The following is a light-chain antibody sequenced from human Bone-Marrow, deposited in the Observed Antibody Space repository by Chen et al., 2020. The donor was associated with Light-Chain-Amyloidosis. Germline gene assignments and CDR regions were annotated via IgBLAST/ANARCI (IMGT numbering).Light chain of an antibody. Sequence: QSVLTQPPSASGTPGQRGTISCSGSSSNIGSNTVNWYQQLPGTAPKLLIYSNNQRPSGVTDRFSGSKSGTSASLAISGLQSEDEADYYCAAWDDSLNGLVFGGGTKLTVL. V-gene: IGLV1-44*01. CDR2: SNN. CDR3: AAWDDSLNGLV. CDR1: SSNIGSNT. J-gene: IGLJ2*01.